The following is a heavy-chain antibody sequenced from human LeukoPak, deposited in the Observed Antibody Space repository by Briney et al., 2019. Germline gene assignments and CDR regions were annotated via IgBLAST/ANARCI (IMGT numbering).Heavy chain of an antibody. Sequence: GGSLRLSCAASGFTVSSNYMSWVRQAPGKGLEWVSVIYSGGSTYYADSVKGRFTISRDNSKNTLYLQMNSLRAEDTAVYYCARGVVAARSFDYWGQGTLVTVSS. CDR3: ARGVVAARSFDY. CDR1: GFTVSSNY. V-gene: IGHV3-53*01. J-gene: IGHJ4*02. CDR2: IYSGGST. D-gene: IGHD2-15*01.